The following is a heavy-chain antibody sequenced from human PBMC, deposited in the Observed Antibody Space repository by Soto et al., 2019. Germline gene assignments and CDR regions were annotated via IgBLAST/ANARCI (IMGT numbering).Heavy chain of an antibody. V-gene: IGHV4-4*07. D-gene: IGHD6-13*01. J-gene: IGHJ5*02. CDR2: IHSSGST. Sequence: LTCTVSGASMNSYHWSWIRQPAGKGLEWIGHIHSSGSTNYNPSLKSRVTMSVDTSKNQFSLRLMSLTAADTAVYYCARDQGVAAAGITWFDPWGQGSLVTVSS. CDR1: GASMNSYH. CDR3: ARDQGVAAAGITWFDP.